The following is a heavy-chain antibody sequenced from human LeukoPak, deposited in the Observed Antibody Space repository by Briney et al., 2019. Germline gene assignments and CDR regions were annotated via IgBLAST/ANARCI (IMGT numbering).Heavy chain of an antibody. Sequence: PGGSLRLSCAASGFTFSDYYMSWIRQAPGKGLEWVSYISSSGSTIYYADSVKGRFTISRDNAKNSLYLQMNSLRAEGTAVYYCARGVLLYSSSWFTRQGDLDYWGQGTLVTVSS. CDR3: ARGVLLYSSSWFTRQGDLDY. CDR2: ISSSGSTI. CDR1: GFTFSDYY. V-gene: IGHV3-11*01. J-gene: IGHJ4*02. D-gene: IGHD6-13*01.